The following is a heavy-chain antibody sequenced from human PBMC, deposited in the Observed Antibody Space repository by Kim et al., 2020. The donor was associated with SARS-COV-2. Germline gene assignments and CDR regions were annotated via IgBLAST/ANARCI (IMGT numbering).Heavy chain of an antibody. Sequence: GGSLRLSCAASGFAFRSYGMHWVRQGPDKGLEWVALISHNGGNIQYVDSVKGRFVISRDNSKNTLYLQMSSLRVEDTATYYCAKDKLDPDLYYYYGMDVWGQGTTVIVSS. J-gene: IGHJ6*02. CDR3: AKDKLDPDLYYYYGMDV. CDR2: ISHNGGNI. CDR1: GFAFRSYG. D-gene: IGHD1-1*01. V-gene: IGHV3-30*18.